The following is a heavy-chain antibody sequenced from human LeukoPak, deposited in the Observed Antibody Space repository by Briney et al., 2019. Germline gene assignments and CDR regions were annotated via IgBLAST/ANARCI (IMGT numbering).Heavy chain of an antibody. D-gene: IGHD6-19*01. J-gene: IGHJ4*02. CDR3: AKVGWDQYYFDY. V-gene: IGHV3-23*01. Sequence: PGGSLRLSCAASGFTFSSYAMSWVRQAPGKGLECVSTISGSGGSTYYADSVKGRFTISRDNSKNTVYLQMNSLRAEDTAVYYCAKVGWDQYYFDYRGQGTLVTVSS. CDR1: GFTFSSYA. CDR2: ISGSGGST.